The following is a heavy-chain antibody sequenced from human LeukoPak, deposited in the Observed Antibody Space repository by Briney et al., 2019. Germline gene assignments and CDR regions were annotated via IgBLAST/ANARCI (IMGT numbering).Heavy chain of an antibody. D-gene: IGHD1-26*01. J-gene: IGHJ5*02. Sequence: PGETLSLMCTVSGDFNRSYYGRWPRQPRGGGLEWIGCIYYSGSTNYNPSLKSRVTISVDTSKNQSSLKLSSVIAADTAVYYCARRELLRAYWFGPWGQGTLVTVSS. CDR1: GDFNRSYY. V-gene: IGHV4-59*01. CDR3: ARRELLRAYWFGP. CDR2: IYYSGST.